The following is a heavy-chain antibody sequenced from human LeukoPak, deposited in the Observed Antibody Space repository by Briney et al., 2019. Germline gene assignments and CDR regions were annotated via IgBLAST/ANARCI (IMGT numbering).Heavy chain of an antibody. CDR2: TYYRSKYYN. D-gene: IGHD6-13*01. V-gene: IGHV6-1*01. CDR1: GDSVSSNGAA. Sequence: SQTLSLTCAVSGDSVSSNGAAWNWIRQSPSRGLEWLGRTYYRSKYYNDYAVSVKSRITFNSDTSKNQFSLQLNSVTPEDTAVYYCARSAGGSSWYDNWFDPWGQGTLVTVSS. J-gene: IGHJ5*02. CDR3: ARSAGGSSWYDNWFDP.